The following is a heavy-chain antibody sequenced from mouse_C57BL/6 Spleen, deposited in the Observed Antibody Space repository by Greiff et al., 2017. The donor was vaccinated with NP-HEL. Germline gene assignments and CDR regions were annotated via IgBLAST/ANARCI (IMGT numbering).Heavy chain of an antibody. Sequence: EVQLVESGGGLVKPGGSLKLSCAASGFTFSSYAMSWVRQTPEKRLEWVATISAGGSYTYYPDNVKGRFTISRDNAKNNLYLQMSHLKSEDTAMYYCAREEAWFAYWGQGTLVTVSA. V-gene: IGHV5-4*01. CDR3: AREEAWFAY. J-gene: IGHJ3*01. CDR2: ISAGGSYT. CDR1: GFTFSSYA.